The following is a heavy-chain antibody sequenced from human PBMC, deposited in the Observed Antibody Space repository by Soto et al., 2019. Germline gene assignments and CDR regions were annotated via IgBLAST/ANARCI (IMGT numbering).Heavy chain of an antibody. V-gene: IGHV3-23*01. Sequence: EVQLLESGGGLVQPGGSLRLSCAASGFTFSSYAMTWVRQAPGKGLEWVSVITGGVGVTYYADSVKGRFTISKDNSKNTLYLQMNSLRAEDTAVYNCAKCRGETFNKWYFHYWGQGTLVTVSS. D-gene: IGHD3-16*01. CDR2: ITGGVGVT. CDR3: AKCRGETFNKWYFHY. J-gene: IGHJ4*02. CDR1: GFTFSSYA.